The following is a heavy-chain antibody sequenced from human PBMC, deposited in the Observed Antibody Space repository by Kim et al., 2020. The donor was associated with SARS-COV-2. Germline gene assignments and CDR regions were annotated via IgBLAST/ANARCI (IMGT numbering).Heavy chain of an antibody. Sequence: SETLSLTCAVSGGSISSSNWWSWVRQPPGKGLEWIGEIYHSGSTNYNPSLKSRVTISVDKSKNQFSLKLSSVTAADTAVYYCAGSGSYSAPHWFDPWGQGTLVTVSS. D-gene: IGHD3-10*01. CDR2: IYHSGST. V-gene: IGHV4-4*02. J-gene: IGHJ5*02. CDR1: GGSISSSNW. CDR3: AGSGSYSAPHWFDP.